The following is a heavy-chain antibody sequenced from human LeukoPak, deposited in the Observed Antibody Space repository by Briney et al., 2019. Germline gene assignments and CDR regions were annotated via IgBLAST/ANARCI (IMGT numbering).Heavy chain of an antibody. Sequence: RPSETLSLTCTVSGDSIISTIYYWGWIRQPPGKGLEWIGNIYYSGSTYYNPSLKSQVSISIDTSKNQFSLKLTSVTAADTAVYYCARQTGSGLFILPGGQGTLVTVSS. CDR3: ARQTGSGLFILP. V-gene: IGHV4-39*01. CDR1: GDSIISTIYY. J-gene: IGHJ4*02. CDR2: IYYSGST. D-gene: IGHD3/OR15-3a*01.